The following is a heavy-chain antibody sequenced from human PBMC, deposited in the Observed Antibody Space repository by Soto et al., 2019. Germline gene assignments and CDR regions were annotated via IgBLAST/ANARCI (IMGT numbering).Heavy chain of an antibody. CDR1: GGSISSSSYY. J-gene: IGHJ6*02. Sequence: SETLSLTCTVSGGSISSSSYYWGWIRQHPGKGLEWIGYVSPSGTTYYNPSLKSRVSISTDRSKNQFSLEVSSVTAADTAVYYCARDRGSYGMDVWGQGTTVTVSS. CDR2: VSPSGTT. V-gene: IGHV4-31*03. CDR3: ARDRGSYGMDV.